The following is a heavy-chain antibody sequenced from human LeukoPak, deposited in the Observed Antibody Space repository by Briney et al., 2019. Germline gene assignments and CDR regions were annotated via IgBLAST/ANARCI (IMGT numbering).Heavy chain of an antibody. CDR3: AKDVFELYDIYDH. CDR1: GFTFSNYA. V-gene: IGHV3-23*01. Sequence: QPGGSLRLSCAASGFTFSNYAMSWVRQAPGKGLEWVSAISGNGGSTFDADSVEGRFTISRDNSKNTLYLQMNSLRAEDTAIYYCAKDVFELYDIYDHWGQGTLVTVSS. J-gene: IGHJ4*02. CDR2: ISGNGGST. D-gene: IGHD3-9*01.